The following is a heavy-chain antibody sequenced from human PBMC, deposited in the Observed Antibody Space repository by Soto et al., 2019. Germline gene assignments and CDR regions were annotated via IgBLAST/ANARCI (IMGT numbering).Heavy chain of an antibody. V-gene: IGHV4-30-4*01. CDR2: IYYSGST. J-gene: IGHJ5*02. Sequence: QVQLQESGPGLVKPSQTLSLTCTVSGGSISSGDYYWSWIRQSPGKGLEWIGYIYYSGSTYYNQSLTRRVSISVHTSKNRFSLKVPSVTAADPAVYYCAREEGYCSGGSCSTHNWFDPWGPGTLVTVSS. CDR3: AREEGYCSGGSCSTHNWFDP. D-gene: IGHD2-15*01. CDR1: GGSISSGDYY.